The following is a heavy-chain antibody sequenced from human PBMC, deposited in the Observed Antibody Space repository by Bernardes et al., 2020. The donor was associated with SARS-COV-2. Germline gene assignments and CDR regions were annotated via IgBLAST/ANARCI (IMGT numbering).Heavy chain of an antibody. CDR1: GGSISPYF. CDR2: IYYSGAT. J-gene: IGHJ4*02. CDR3: VRESPFWGGNVIDY. Sequence: SETLSLTCAVSGGSISPYFWSWIRQPPGTGLEWIGYIYYSGATNYNPSLKSRVTMSVDTSKNQFSLKVNSVTAADTAVYYCVRESPFWGGNVIDYWGQGTLVTVSS. V-gene: IGHV4-59*01. D-gene: IGHD3-3*01.